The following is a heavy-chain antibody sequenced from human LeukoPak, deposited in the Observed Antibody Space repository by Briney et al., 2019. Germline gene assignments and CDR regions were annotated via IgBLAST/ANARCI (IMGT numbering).Heavy chain of an antibody. CDR1: GYTFTGYY. Sequence: ASVKVSCKASGYTFTGYYMHWVRQAPGQGLEWMGWINPNSGGTNYAQKFQGRVTMTRDTSISTAYMELSRLRSDDTAVYYCARTSSGSIPNFDYWGQGTLVTVSS. CDR2: INPNSGGT. CDR3: ARTSSGSIPNFDY. V-gene: IGHV1-2*02. J-gene: IGHJ4*02. D-gene: IGHD6-19*01.